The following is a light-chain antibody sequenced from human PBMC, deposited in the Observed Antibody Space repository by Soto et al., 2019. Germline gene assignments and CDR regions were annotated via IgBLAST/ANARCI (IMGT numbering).Light chain of an antibody. V-gene: IGKV1-17*01. CDR3: LQHNSYPFT. J-gene: IGKJ3*01. CDR2: EIS. Sequence: DIQMTQSPSSLSASAGDRVTITCRASQGVRSSLDWYQQKPGKAPKRLIYEISSLQSGVPSRFSGSGSGPEFTLTISSLQPEDFAPYYCLQHNSYPFTFGPGTKVDIK. CDR1: QGVRSS.